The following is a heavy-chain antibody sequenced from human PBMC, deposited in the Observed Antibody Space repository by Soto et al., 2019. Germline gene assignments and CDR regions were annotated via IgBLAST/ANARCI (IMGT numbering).Heavy chain of an antibody. V-gene: IGHV4-31*03. CDR3: ARDGVRARGDYYYGMDV. J-gene: IGHJ6*02. D-gene: IGHD3-10*02. CDR1: GGSISSGGYY. Sequence: SETLSVTCTFSGGSISSGGYYWSWIRQHPGKGLEWIGYIYYSGSTYYNPSLKSRVTISVDTSKNQFSLKLSSVTAADTAVYYCARDGVRARGDYYYGMDVWGQGTTVTVSS. CDR2: IYYSGST.